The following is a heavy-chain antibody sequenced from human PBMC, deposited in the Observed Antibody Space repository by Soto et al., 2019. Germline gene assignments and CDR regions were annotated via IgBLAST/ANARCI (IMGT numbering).Heavy chain of an antibody. CDR2: IYYSGST. V-gene: IGHV4-59*12. CDR1: GGSISSYY. Sequence: PSETLSLTCTVSGGSISSYYWSWIRQPPGKGLEWIRYIYYSGSTNYNPSLKSRVTISVDTSKNQFSLKLSSVTAADTAVYYCARDISSGWYNPVAYWGQGTLVTVSS. D-gene: IGHD6-13*01. J-gene: IGHJ4*02. CDR3: ARDISSGWYNPVAY.